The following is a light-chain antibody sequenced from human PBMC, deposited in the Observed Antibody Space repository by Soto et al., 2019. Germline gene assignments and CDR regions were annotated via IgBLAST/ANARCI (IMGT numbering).Light chain of an antibody. CDR2: DVS. Sequence: QSVLTQPASVSGSPGQSITISCTGTSRDVGGYNYVSWYQQHPGKAPKLMIYDVSNRPSGASNRFSGSKSGNTASLTISGLQAEDEADYYCSSFASSSTLVFGTGTKVTVL. CDR1: SRDVGGYNY. V-gene: IGLV2-14*03. CDR3: SSFASSSTLV. J-gene: IGLJ1*01.